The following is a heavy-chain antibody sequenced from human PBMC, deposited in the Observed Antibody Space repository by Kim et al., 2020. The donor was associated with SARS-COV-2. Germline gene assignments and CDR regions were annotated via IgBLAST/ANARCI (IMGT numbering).Heavy chain of an antibody. CDR3: ARDRGSQDRPFDY. V-gene: IGHV1-46*01. J-gene: IGHJ4*02. D-gene: IGHD3-16*01. Sequence: AQKFQGRGTMTRDTSTSTVYMELSSLRSEDTAVYYCARDRGSQDRPFDYWGQGTLVTVSS.